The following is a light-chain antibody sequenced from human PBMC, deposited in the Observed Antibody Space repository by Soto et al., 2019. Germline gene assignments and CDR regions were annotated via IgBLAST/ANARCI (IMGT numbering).Light chain of an antibody. V-gene: IGKV1-27*01. Sequence: DIQMTQSPTSLSASVGDRVTISCRASQDISNYLAWSQQVPGKVPRLLIYAASTLQSGVPSRFSGSGSGTDFTLTISSLQPEDVSTYYCQKYNRVPPTFGPGTKV. CDR2: AAS. J-gene: IGKJ3*01. CDR1: QDISNY. CDR3: QKYNRVPPT.